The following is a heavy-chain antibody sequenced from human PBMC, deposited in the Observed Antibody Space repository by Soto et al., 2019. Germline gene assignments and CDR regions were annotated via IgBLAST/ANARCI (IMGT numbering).Heavy chain of an antibody. D-gene: IGHD2-15*01. CDR2: LYWDDDK. Sequence: QITLKESGPTLVKPTQTLTLTCTFSGFSLSTSGVGVGWIRQPPGKALEWLALLYWDDDKRYSQSLKSRLTLTKDTSKNRVVLTMTNIDPVDTATYYCAHSREVVAPIYFDYWGQGTLVTVSS. J-gene: IGHJ4*02. CDR3: AHSREVVAPIYFDY. CDR1: GFSLSTSGVG. V-gene: IGHV2-5*02.